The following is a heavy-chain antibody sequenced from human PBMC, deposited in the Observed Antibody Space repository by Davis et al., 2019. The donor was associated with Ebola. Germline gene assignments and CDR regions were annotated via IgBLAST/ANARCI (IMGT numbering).Heavy chain of an antibody. CDR1: GGSISSGGYY. CDR3: ARDPPSDSSSCDY. J-gene: IGHJ4*02. CDR2: IYYSGST. D-gene: IGHD6-13*01. V-gene: IGHV4-31*03. Sequence: PSETLSLTCTVSGGSISSGGYYWSWIRQHPGKGLEWIGYIYYSGSTYYNPSLKSRVTISVDTSKNQFSLKLSSVTAADTAVYYCARDPPSDSSSCDYWGQGTLVTISS.